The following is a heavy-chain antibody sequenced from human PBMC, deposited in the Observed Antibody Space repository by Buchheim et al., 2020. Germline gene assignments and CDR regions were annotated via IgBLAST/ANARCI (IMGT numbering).Heavy chain of an antibody. J-gene: IGHJ6*02. CDR1: GGTFSSYA. CDR3: ARGTPEFWSGYHKIKYYYYGMDV. D-gene: IGHD3-3*01. Sequence: QVQLVQSGAEVKKPGSSVKVSCKASGGTFSSYAISWVRQAPGQGLEWMGGIIPIFGTANDEQKFQGRVTITADESTSTAYMELSSLRSEDTAVYYCARGTPEFWSGYHKIKYYYYGMDVWGQGTT. V-gene: IGHV1-69*01. CDR2: IIPIFGTA.